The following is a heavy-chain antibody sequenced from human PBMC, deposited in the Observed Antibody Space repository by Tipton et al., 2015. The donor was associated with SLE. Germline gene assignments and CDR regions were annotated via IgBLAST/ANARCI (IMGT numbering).Heavy chain of an antibody. CDR3: ASWYSSGWYYFDY. V-gene: IGHV4-4*08. CDR1: GGSISSYY. J-gene: IGHJ4*02. D-gene: IGHD6-19*01. Sequence: TLSLTCTIFGGSISSYYWGWIRQPPGKGLEWVGYIYTSGSTNYNPSLKSRVTISVDTSKNQFSLQLSSVTAADTAVYYCASWYSSGWYYFDYWGQGTLVTVSS. CDR2: IYTSGST.